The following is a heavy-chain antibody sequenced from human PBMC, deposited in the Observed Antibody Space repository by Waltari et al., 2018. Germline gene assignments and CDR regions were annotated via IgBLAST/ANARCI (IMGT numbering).Heavy chain of an antibody. CDR3: ARDTGEYRVLDY. J-gene: IGHJ4*02. V-gene: IGHV3-9*01. Sequence: EVQLVESGGGLVQPGESLTLSCAASGFTFDDYAMHWVRQRPGKGLDWVSGITWDSDNIDYADSVRGRFSISRDNAQSILFLTMNSLKPEDTALYFCARDTGEYRVLDYWGQGTLVTVSS. D-gene: IGHD4-17*01. CDR2: ITWDSDNI. CDR1: GFTFDDYA.